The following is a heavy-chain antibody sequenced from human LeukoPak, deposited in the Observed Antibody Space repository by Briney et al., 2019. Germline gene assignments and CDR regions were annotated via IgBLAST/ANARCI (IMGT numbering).Heavy chain of an antibody. V-gene: IGHV4-61*01. CDR1: GYSISSGYY. Sequence: PSETLSLTCTVSGYSISSGYYWGWIRQPPGKGLEWIGYIYYSGSTNYNPSLKSRVTISVNTSKNQFSLKLSSVTAADTAVYYCARAVGSSGWYLLDYYYYYMDVWGKGTTVTVSS. J-gene: IGHJ6*03. D-gene: IGHD6-19*01. CDR2: IYYSGST. CDR3: ARAVGSSGWYLLDYYYYYMDV.